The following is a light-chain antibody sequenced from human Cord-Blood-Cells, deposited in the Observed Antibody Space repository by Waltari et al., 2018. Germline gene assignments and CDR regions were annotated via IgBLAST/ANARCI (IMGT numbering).Light chain of an antibody. J-gene: IGKJ5*01. Sequence: DIQMTQSPSSLSASVGDGVTITCRASQSISSYLNWYQQKPGKAPKLLIYAASSLKSGVPSRVRGSGSGTDFTLTISSLQPEDCATYYCQQSYSTPITFGQGTRLEIK. CDR3: QQSYSTPIT. V-gene: IGKV1-39*01. CDR2: AAS. CDR1: QSISSY.